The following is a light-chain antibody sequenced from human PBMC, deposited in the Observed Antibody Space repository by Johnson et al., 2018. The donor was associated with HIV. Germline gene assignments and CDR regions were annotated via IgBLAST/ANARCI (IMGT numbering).Light chain of an antibody. CDR2: ENN. Sequence: QSVLTQPPSVSAAPGQKVTISCSGSSSNIGNNYVSWYQQLPGTAPKLLIYENNKRPSGIPDRFSGSKSGTSATLGITGLQTGDEADYYCGTWDSSRGGRGVFGTGTKITVL. CDR3: GTWDSSRGGRGV. V-gene: IGLV1-51*02. J-gene: IGLJ1*01. CDR1: SSNIGNNY.